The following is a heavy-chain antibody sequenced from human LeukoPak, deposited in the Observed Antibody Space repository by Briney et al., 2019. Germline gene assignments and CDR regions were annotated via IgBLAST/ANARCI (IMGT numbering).Heavy chain of an antibody. D-gene: IGHD3-22*01. J-gene: IGHJ4*02. Sequence: SETLSLTCTVSGGSISSGGYYWSWIRQHPGKGLEWIGYIYYSGSTYYNPSLKSRVTISVDTSKNQFSLKLSSVTAADTAVYYCARLYGAMIVDYWGQGTLVTVSS. CDR2: IYYSGST. V-gene: IGHV4-31*03. CDR1: GGSISSGGYY. CDR3: ARLYGAMIVDY.